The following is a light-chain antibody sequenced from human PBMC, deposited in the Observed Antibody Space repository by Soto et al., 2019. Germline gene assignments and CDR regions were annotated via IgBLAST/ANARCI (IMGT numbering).Light chain of an antibody. CDR2: GAS. Sequence: EVVMTQSPATLSVSPGERVTLSCRASQSVSSNLAWYQQKPGQAPRLLIFGASTRATGIPARFSGSGSGTEFILTISSLQSEDFAVYYCQQYNNWPPWTFGQGTKVEIK. J-gene: IGKJ1*01. CDR3: QQYNNWPPWT. CDR1: QSVSSN. V-gene: IGKV3-15*01.